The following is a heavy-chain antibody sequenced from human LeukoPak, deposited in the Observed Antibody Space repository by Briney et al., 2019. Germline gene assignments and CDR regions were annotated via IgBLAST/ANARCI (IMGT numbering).Heavy chain of an antibody. CDR1: GFTFNRAC. J-gene: IGHJ4*02. CDR2: IKQDGSEK. V-gene: IGHV3-7*01. Sequence: GGSLRLSCSASGFTFNRACMSWVRQAPGKGLEWVASIKQDGSEKYYVDSVKGRFTISRDNAKNSLYLQMNSLRAEDTAVYYCARRGYSYGQMNFDYWGQGTLVTVSS. D-gene: IGHD5-18*01. CDR3: ARRGYSYGQMNFDY.